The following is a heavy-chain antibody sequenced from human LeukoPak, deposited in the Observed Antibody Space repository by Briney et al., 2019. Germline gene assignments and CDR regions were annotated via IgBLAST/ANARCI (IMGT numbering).Heavy chain of an antibody. V-gene: IGHV1-8*01. CDR3: ARAFGDYIWGSYRIDAFDI. CDR2: MNPNSGNT. J-gene: IGHJ3*02. Sequence: GASVKVSCKASGYTFTSYDINWVRQTTGQGLEWMGWMNPNSGNTGYAQKFQGRVTMTRNTAISKAYMELSSLRSEDTAVYYCARAFGDYIWGSYRIDAFDIWGQGTMVTVSS. CDR1: GYTFTSYD. D-gene: IGHD3-16*02.